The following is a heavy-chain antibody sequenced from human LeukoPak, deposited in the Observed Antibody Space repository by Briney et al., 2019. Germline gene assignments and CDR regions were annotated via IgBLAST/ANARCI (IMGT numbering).Heavy chain of an antibody. J-gene: IGHJ4*02. D-gene: IGHD3-9*01. CDR2: INPNSGGT. CDR1: GYTFTGYY. CDR3: ATRYDKNPFPFDY. V-gene: IGHV1-2*02. Sequence: ASVKVSCKASGYTFTGYYMHWVRQAPGQGLEWMGWINPNSGGTNYAQKFQGRVTMTEDTSTDTAYMELSSLRSEDTAVYYCATRYDKNPFPFDYWGQGTLVTVSS.